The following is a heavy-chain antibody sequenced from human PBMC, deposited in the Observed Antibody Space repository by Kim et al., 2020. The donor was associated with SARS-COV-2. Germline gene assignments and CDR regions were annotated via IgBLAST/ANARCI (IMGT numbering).Heavy chain of an antibody. CDR3: AIKRWLQEGDWYFDL. CDR1: GGTFSSYA. J-gene: IGHJ2*01. V-gene: IGHV1-69*13. CDR2: FIPFFATR. Sequence: SVKVSCKASGGTFSSYAISWVRQAPGQGLEWMGGFIPFFATRNYAQKFQGRVTITADESTSTAYMELSSLRSDDTAVYYCAIKRWLQEGDWYFDLWGRGTLVTVSS. D-gene: IGHD5-12*01.